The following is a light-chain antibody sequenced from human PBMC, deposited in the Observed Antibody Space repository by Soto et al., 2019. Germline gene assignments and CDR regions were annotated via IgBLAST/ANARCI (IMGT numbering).Light chain of an antibody. CDR3: ATWDDSLTGYV. CDR1: SSNIGGNT. CDR2: RDN. J-gene: IGLJ1*01. Sequence: QSVLTQPPSTSGTPGQRVTIYCSGSSSNIGGNTVNWYQQVPGTAPRLLMYRDNQRPSGVPDRFSGSKSGTSASLAISGLQSEDEADYYCATWDDSLTGYVFGTGTKLTVL. V-gene: IGLV1-44*01.